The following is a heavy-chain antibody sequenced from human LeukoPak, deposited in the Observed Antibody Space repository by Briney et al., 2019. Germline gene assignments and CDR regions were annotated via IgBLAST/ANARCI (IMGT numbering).Heavy chain of an antibody. CDR3: AGPQLSYYDSLMDV. V-gene: IGHV1-69*04. D-gene: IGHD3-3*01. CDR2: IIPIIGIT. CDR1: GGTFSNYA. J-gene: IGHJ6*02. Sequence: SVKVSCKASGGTFSNYAISWVRQPPGQGPEWMGRIIPIIGITNYAQKFQGRVTITADRSTNTAYMELSSLRSEDTAVYYCAGPQLSYYDSLMDVWGQGTTVIVSS.